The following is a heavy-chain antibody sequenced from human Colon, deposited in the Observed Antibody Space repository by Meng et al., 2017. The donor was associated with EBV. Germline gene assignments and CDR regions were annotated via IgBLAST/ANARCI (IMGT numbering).Heavy chain of an antibody. D-gene: IGHD2-2*01. CDR3: ARVRVIPAAVGFDY. Sequence: QVQLQASGPGLVGPSGTLSLTCAVSGGSISTSDWWSWVRQPPGKGLEWIGEIYRGGGTNYNPSFKSRVTISVDTSNNHFSLKLSYVTAADTAVYYCARVRVIPAAVGFDYWGQGTLVTVSS. J-gene: IGHJ4*02. CDR2: IYRGGGT. V-gene: IGHV4-4*02. CDR1: GGSISTSDW.